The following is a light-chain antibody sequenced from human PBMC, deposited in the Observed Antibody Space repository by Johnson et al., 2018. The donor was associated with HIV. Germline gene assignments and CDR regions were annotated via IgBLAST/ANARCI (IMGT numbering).Light chain of an antibody. CDR2: ENN. Sequence: QSVLTQPPSVSAAPGQKVTISCSGSSSNIGTNYVSWYQQLPGTAPKFLMFENNQRPSGIPDRFSGSKSGTSATLGITGLQTGDEADYYCGTWDTSLSAYVVGTGTKVTVL. CDR3: GTWDTSLSAYV. V-gene: IGLV1-51*02. J-gene: IGLJ1*01. CDR1: SSNIGTNY.